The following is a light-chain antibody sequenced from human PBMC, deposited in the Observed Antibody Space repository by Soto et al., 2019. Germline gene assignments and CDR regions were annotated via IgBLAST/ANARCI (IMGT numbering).Light chain of an antibody. V-gene: IGKV1-39*01. J-gene: IGKJ4*01. CDR3: QQSYSTPLT. CDR1: QSISSY. Sequence: DIQMTQSPSSLSASVGVRVTITCRSSQSISSYVNLYQQKPWKAPKLLLYAASRLQSGVTSRFSGSGSGTDFTLTISSLQPEDFATYYCQQSYSTPLTFGGGTKVEIK. CDR2: AAS.